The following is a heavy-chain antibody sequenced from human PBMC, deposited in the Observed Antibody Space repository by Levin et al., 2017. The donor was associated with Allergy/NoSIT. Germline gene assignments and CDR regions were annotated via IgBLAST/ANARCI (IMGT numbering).Heavy chain of an antibody. V-gene: IGHV3-21*01. CDR2: ISSSSDYI. J-gene: IGHJ6*02. CDR3: ARDAALMDV. Sequence: LSLTCAASGFTFRTYSMNWVRQAPGKGLEWVSSISSSSDYIYYADSVKGRFTISRDNAKNSLYLQMNSLRAEDTAVYYCARDAALMDVWGQGTTVTVSS. CDR1: GFTFRTYS.